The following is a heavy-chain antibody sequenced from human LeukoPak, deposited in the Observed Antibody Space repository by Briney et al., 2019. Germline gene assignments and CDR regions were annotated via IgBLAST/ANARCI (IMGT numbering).Heavy chain of an antibody. J-gene: IGHJ4*02. D-gene: IGHD3-9*01. V-gene: IGHV3-30*02. CDR1: GFTFSSYG. CDR3: AKAYYDILNVLDY. Sequence: TGGSLRLSCAASGFTFSSYGMHWVRQAPGKGLEWVAFIRYDGSNKYYADSVKGRFTISRDNSKNTLYLQMNSLRAEDTAVYYCAKAYYDILNVLDYWGQGTLVTVSS. CDR2: IRYDGSNK.